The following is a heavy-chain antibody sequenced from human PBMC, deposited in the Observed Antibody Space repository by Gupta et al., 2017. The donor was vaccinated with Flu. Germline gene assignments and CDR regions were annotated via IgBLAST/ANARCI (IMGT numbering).Heavy chain of an antibody. CDR1: GFTFSSYA. CDR2: ISGSGGST. V-gene: IGHV3-23*01. CDR3: AGGYCTNGVCYKDYYFDY. D-gene: IGHD2-8*01. Sequence: EVQLLESGGGLVQPGGSLRLSCAASGFTFSSYAMSWARPAPGKGLEWVSAISGSGGSTYYADSVKGRFTISRDNSKNTLYLQMNSLRAEDTAVYYCAGGYCTNGVCYKDYYFDYWGQGTLVTVSS. J-gene: IGHJ4*02.